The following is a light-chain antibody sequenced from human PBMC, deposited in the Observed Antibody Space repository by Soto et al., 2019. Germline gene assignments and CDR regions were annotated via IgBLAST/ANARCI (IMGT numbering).Light chain of an antibody. Sequence: IQMTQSPSSLSASVVDRVTITCQASQNINNYLNWYQQKPGRAPKLLIYDASNLEAGVPSRFRGSGSGTDFTFTISRLQPEDIATYYCQPYENLPTFGQGTRLEIK. CDR2: DAS. CDR1: QNINNY. V-gene: IGKV1-33*01. J-gene: IGKJ5*01. CDR3: QPYENLPT.